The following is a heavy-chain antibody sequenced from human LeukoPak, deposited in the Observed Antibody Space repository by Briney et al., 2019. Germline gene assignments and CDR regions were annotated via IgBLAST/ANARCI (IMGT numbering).Heavy chain of an antibody. CDR3: ARRAGYCSSPSCYAPLYYYYYMDV. Sequence: ASVKVSCKASGYTFTGYYMHWVRQAPGQGLEWMGWINPNSGGTNYAQKFQGRVTMTRDTSISTAYMELSRLRSDDTAVYYCARRAGYCSSPSCYAPLYYYYYMDVWGKGTTVTVSS. D-gene: IGHD2-2*01. CDR1: GYTFTGYY. V-gene: IGHV1-2*02. CDR2: INPNSGGT. J-gene: IGHJ6*03.